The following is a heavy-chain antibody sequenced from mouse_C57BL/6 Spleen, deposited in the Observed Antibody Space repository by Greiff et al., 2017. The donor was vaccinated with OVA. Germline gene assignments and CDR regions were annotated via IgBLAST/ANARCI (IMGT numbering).Heavy chain of an antibody. Sequence: SGPELVKPGASVKISCKASGYSFTDYNMNWVKQSNGKSLEWIGVINPNYGTTSYNQKFKGKATLTVDQSSSPAYMQLNSLTSEDSAVYYCGQGDGYDMGFAYWGQGTLVTVSA. CDR1: GYSFTDYN. CDR3: GQGDGYDMGFAY. D-gene: IGHD2-2*01. V-gene: IGHV1-39*01. J-gene: IGHJ3*01. CDR2: INPNYGTT.